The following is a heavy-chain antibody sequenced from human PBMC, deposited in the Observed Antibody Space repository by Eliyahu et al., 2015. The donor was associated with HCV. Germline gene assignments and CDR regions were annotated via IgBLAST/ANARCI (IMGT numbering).Heavy chain of an antibody. Sequence: QLQLQESGSGLVKPSQTLSLTCAVSGGSISGGGSPGSWIRQPPGKGLEWIGYIYHSGSTYYNPSLKSRVTISVDRSKNQFSLKLSSVTAADTAVYYCARVTVVGWYFDLWGRGTLVTVSS. J-gene: IGHJ2*01. V-gene: IGHV4-30-2*01. D-gene: IGHD4-23*01. CDR1: GGSISGGGSP. CDR3: ARVTVVGWYFDL. CDR2: IYHSGST.